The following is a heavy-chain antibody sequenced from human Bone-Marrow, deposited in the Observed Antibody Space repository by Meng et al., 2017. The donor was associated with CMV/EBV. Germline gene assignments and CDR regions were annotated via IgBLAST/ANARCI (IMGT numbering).Heavy chain of an antibody. J-gene: IGHJ5*02. CDR2: INHSGST. CDR3: AGSSGSYDTLGRYNWFDP. Sequence: SETLSLTCAVYGGSFSGYYWSWIRQPPGKGLEWIGEINHSGSTNYNPSLKSRVTISVDTSKNQFSLKLSSVTAADTAVYYCAGSSGSYDTLGRYNWFDPWGQGTLVTVSS. CDR1: GGSFSGYY. D-gene: IGHD1-26*01. V-gene: IGHV4-34*01.